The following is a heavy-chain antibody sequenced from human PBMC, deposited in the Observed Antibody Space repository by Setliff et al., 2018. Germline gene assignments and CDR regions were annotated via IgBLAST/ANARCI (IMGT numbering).Heavy chain of an antibody. CDR3: ARDLGHGGDSDY. V-gene: IGHV4-34*01. CDR1: GGSFSGYY. J-gene: IGHJ4*02. D-gene: IGHD2-21*02. Sequence: PSETLSLTCAVYGGSFSGYYWSWIRQPPGKGLEWIGEINHSGSTNYNPSLKSRVTISVDTSKNQVSLKLNSVTATDTAVYYCARDLGHGGDSDYWGQGILVTVSS. CDR2: INHSGST.